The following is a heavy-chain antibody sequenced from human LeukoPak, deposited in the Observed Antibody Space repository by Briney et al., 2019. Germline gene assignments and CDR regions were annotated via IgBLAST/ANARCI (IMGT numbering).Heavy chain of an antibody. CDR1: GGTFSSYA. Sequence: ASVKVFCKASGGTFSSYAISWVRQAPGQGLEWMGGIIPIFGTANYAQKFQGRVTITADESTSTAYMELSSLRSEDTAVYYCARDPGTYYGMDVWGQGTTVTVSS. V-gene: IGHV1-69*13. CDR3: ARDPGTYYGMDV. CDR2: IIPIFGTA. J-gene: IGHJ6*02.